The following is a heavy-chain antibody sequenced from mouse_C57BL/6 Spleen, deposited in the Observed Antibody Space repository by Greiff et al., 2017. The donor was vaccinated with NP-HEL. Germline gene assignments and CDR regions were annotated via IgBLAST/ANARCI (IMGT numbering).Heavy chain of an antibody. CDR1: GYAFSSSW. J-gene: IGHJ1*03. V-gene: IGHV1-82*01. D-gene: IGHD1-1*01. Sequence: VQLQQSGPELVKPGASVKISCKASGYAFSSSWMNWVKQRSGKGLEWIGRIYPGDGDTNYNGKFKGKATLTADKSSSTAYMQLSSLTSEDSAVYFCAGGFITTVVATDWYFDVWGTGTTVTVSS. CDR3: AGGFITTVVATDWYFDV. CDR2: IYPGDGDT.